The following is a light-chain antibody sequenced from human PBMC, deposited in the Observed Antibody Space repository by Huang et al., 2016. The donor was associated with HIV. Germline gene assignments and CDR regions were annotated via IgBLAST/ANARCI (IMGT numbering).Light chain of an antibody. V-gene: IGKV1-5*03. CDR3: QQYNSHPYT. Sequence: DIQMTQSPSTLSASVGNRVTTTCRASQNILNWLAWYQQKPGRAPSLVIYKTSTLQSGVPSRFSGSGSGTEFTLTINSLQPDDFATYYCQQYNSHPYTFGQGTKLDIK. CDR1: QNILNW. CDR2: KTS. J-gene: IGKJ2*01.